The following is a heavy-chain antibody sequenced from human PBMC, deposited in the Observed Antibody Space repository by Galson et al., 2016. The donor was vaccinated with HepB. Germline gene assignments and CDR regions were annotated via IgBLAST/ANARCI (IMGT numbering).Heavy chain of an antibody. V-gene: IGHV3-48*02. CDR1: GFIFSSYS. CDR2: ISRSTPTI. Sequence: SLRLSCAASGFIFSSYSMNWVHQAPGKGLEWVSYISRSTPTIYYADSVKGRFTVSRDNAKNSLYLQMNNLRDEDTAVYYCARDPHALDFWGQGTLVTVSS. J-gene: IGHJ4*02. CDR3: ARDPHALDF.